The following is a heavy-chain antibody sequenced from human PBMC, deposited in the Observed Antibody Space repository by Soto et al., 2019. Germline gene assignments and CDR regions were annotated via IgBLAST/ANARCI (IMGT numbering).Heavy chain of an antibody. CDR1: GFTFSSYS. CDR3: ARSYDILTGYYMVFDY. V-gene: IGHV3-48*01. Sequence: GGSLRLSCAASGFTFSSYSMNWVRQAPGKGLEWVSYISSSSSTIYYADSVKGRFTISRDNAKNSLYLQMNSLRAEDTAVYYCARSYDILTGYYMVFDYWGQGTLVTVSS. CDR2: ISSSSSTI. J-gene: IGHJ4*02. D-gene: IGHD3-9*01.